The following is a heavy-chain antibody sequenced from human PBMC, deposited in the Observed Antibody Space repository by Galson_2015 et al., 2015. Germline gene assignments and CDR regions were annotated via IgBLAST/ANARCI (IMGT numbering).Heavy chain of an antibody. CDR3: ARGRGTTVVTTVDY. J-gene: IGHJ4*02. D-gene: IGHD4-23*01. Sequence: LRLSCAASGFTFSTSDMHWVRPAPGKGLDWVSTISSDGSNKHFADSVKGRFTISRDNSKNTVYLLMNNVRGEDTAVYYCARGRGTTVVTTVDYWGQGTLVTVSS. V-gene: IGHV3-30-3*01. CDR1: GFTFSTSD. CDR2: ISSDGSNK.